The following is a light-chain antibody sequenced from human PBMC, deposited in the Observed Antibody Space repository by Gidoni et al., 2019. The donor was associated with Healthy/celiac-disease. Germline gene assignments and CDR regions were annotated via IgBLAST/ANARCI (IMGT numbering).Light chain of an antibody. CDR3: QKYNSAPRT. CDR2: AAS. CDR1: QSISNY. J-gene: IGKJ1*01. V-gene: IGKV1-27*01. Sequence: IQMTQSPSSLSASVGDRVTITCRASQSISNYLAWYQQKPGNVPKLLIYAASTLQSGVPARFSGSGSGTDFTLTISSLQPEDVATYYCQKYNSAPRTFXQXTKVXIK.